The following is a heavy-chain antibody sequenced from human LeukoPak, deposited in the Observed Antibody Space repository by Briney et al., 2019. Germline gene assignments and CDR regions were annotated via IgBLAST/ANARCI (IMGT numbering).Heavy chain of an antibody. D-gene: IGHD1/OR15-1a*01. J-gene: IGHJ3*02. CDR3: ARVEQTSDAFDI. CDR1: GGSFSGYY. CDR2: INHSGST. Sequence: PSETLSLTCAVYGGSFSGYYWSWIRQPPGKGLEWIGEINHSGSTNYNPSLKSRVTISVDTSKNQFSLKLSSVTAADTAVYYCARVEQTSDAFDIWGQGTMVTVSS. V-gene: IGHV4-34*01.